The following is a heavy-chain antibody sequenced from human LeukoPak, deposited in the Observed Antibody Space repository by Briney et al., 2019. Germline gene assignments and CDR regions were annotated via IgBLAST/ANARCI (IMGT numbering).Heavy chain of an antibody. Sequence: ASVKVSCKASGGTFISYAISWVRQAPGQGLEWMGGIIPIFGTANYAQKFQGRVTITADESTSTAYMELGSLRSEDTAVYYCARVGQLAPPIYYYYGMDVWGQGTTVTVSS. CDR3: ARVGQLAPPIYYYYGMDV. CDR2: IIPIFGTA. CDR1: GGTFISYA. D-gene: IGHD6-6*01. V-gene: IGHV1-69*13. J-gene: IGHJ6*02.